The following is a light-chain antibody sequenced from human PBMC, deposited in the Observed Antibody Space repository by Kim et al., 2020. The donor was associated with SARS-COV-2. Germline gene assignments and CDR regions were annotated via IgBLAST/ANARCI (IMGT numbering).Light chain of an antibody. V-gene: IGKV1-5*03. CDR3: QQYYIYWT. CDR2: RAS. Sequence: DIQMTQSPSTLSASVGDRVTITCRASQSVNTWLALYQQKSGKAPKLLIYRASSLESGVPSRFSGSGSGTEFTLTINSLQPDDFATYYCQQYYIYWTFGQGTKVDIK. CDR1: QSVNTW. J-gene: IGKJ1*01.